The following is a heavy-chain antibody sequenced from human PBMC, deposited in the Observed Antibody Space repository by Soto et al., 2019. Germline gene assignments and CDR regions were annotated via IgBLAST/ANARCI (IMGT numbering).Heavy chain of an antibody. Sequence: PSETLSLTCTVSGGSISSGGYYWSWIRQHPGKGQEWIGYIYYSGSTYYNPSLKSRVTISVDTSKNQFSLKLSSVTAADTAVYYCARGQDIVVVPVFAFDYWGQGTLVTVSS. CDR2: IYYSGST. J-gene: IGHJ4*02. CDR1: GGSISSGGYY. CDR3: ARGQDIVVVPVFAFDY. V-gene: IGHV4-31*03. D-gene: IGHD2-2*01.